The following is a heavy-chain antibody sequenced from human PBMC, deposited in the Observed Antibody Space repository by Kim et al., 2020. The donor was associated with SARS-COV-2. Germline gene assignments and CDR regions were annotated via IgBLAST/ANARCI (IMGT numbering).Heavy chain of an antibody. CDR1: GGSFSGYY. V-gene: IGHV4-34*01. D-gene: IGHD6-13*01. Sequence: SETLSLTCAVYGGSFSGYYWSCIRQPPGKGLEWIGEINHSGSTNYNPSLKSRVTISVDTSKNQFSLKLSSVTAADTAVYYCARMGGSSWHFDYWGQGTLVTVSS. CDR2: INHSGST. CDR3: ARMGGSSWHFDY. J-gene: IGHJ4*02.